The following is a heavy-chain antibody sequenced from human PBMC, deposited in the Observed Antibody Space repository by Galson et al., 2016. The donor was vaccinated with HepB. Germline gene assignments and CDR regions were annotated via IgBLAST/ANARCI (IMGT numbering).Heavy chain of an antibody. CDR2: IFHSGST. J-gene: IGHJ6*02. D-gene: IGHD3-9*01. Sequence: SETLSLTCAVSGGSISSSKWWSWVRQPPGKGLEWIGEIFHSGSTTYNTSLKSRVTISLDKSKTQCSLTLSSVTAADTAVYYCARGGHEILAGYPTPYYYYGLDGWGQGTTVIGSS. CDR1: GGSISSSKW. V-gene: IGHV4-4*02. CDR3: ARGGHEILAGYPTPYYYYGLDG.